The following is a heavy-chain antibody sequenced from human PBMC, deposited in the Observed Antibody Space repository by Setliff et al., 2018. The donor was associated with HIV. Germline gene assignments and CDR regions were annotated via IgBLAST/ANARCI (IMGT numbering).Heavy chain of an antibody. J-gene: IGHJ4*01. CDR2: IIPIFETT. V-gene: IGHV1-69*06. Sequence: SVKVSCKSSGGTFINYAFCWVRQAPGKGLEWMGRIIPIFETTDYAQKFQGRVTITADKSTSTAYLELSSLRSEDTAVYYCARALLPAHHYSDNSGWTYYFD. D-gene: IGHD3-22*01. CDR3: ARALLPAHHYSDNSGWTYYFD. CDR1: GGTFINYA.